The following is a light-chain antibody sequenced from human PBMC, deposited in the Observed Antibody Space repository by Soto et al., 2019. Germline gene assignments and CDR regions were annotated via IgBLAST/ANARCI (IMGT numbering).Light chain of an antibody. Sequence: QSVLTQPPSASGTPGQRVTFSCSGSSSNIGSNYVYWYQQFPGSAPKLLIYRNDQRPSGVPDRFSGSKSGTSASLAISGPRSEDEADYYCAAWDDSLSAVVFGGGTKVTVL. CDR2: RND. CDR3: AAWDDSLSAVV. CDR1: SSNIGSNY. V-gene: IGLV1-47*01. J-gene: IGLJ2*01.